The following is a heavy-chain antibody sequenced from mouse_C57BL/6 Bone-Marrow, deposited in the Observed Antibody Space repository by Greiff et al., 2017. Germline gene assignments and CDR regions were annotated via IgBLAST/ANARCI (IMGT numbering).Heavy chain of an antibody. CDR3: ARGLRDYFDD. Sequence: QVQLQQSGAELVRPGASVKLSCKASGYTFTDYYINWVKQRPGQGLEWIARIYPGSGNTYYNEKFKGKATLTAEKSSSTAYMQLSSLTSEDSAVYFCARGLRDYFDDWGQGTTLTVSS. D-gene: IGHD3-1*01. CDR1: GYTFTDYY. J-gene: IGHJ2*01. CDR2: IYPGSGNT. V-gene: IGHV1-76*01.